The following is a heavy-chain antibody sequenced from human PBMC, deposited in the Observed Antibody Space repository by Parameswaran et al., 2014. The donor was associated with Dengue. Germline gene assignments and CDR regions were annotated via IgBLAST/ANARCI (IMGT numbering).Heavy chain of an antibody. Sequence: RWIRQPPGKGLEWASYISSSSSYTNYADSVKGRFTISRDNAKNSLYLQMNSLRAEDTAVYYCARSYDDVWGSYRYNPFDYWGQGTLVTVSS. CDR2: ISSSSSYT. J-gene: IGHJ4*02. D-gene: IGHD3-16*02. V-gene: IGHV3-11*03. CDR3: ARSYDDVWGSYRYNPFDY.